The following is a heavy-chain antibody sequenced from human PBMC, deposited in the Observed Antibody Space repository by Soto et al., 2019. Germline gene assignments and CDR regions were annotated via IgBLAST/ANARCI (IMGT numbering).Heavy chain of an antibody. V-gene: IGHV3-33*01. D-gene: IGHD3-3*01. CDR1: GFTFSSYG. CDR2: IWYDGSNK. Sequence: GESLKVSCAASGFTFSSYGMHWVRQAPGKGLEWVAVIWYDGSNKYYADSVKGRFTISRDNSKNTLYLQMNDLRAEDTAVYYCARDPAQYYDFWSRYYQNYYYYGMDVWGQGTTVTVSS. CDR3: ARDPAQYYDFWSRYYQNYYYYGMDV. J-gene: IGHJ6*02.